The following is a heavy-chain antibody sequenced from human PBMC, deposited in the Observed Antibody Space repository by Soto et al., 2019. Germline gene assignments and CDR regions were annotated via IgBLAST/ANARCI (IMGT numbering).Heavy chain of an antibody. V-gene: IGHV1-2*04. Sequence: ASVKVSCKASGYTFTGYYMHWVRQAPGQGLEWMGWINPNSGGTNYAQKFQGWVTMTRDTSISTAYMELSRLRSDDTAMYYCARGPYLSGLEEDYYYYMDVWGKGTTVTVSS. CDR2: INPNSGGT. J-gene: IGHJ6*03. CDR1: GYTFTGYY. D-gene: IGHD3-10*01. CDR3: ARGPYLSGLEEDYYYYMDV.